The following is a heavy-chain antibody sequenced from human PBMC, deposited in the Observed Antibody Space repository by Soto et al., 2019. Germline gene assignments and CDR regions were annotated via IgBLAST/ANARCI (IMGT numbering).Heavy chain of an antibody. Sequence: QVQLVQSGAEVKKPGSSVKVSCKASGGTFSSYAISWVRQAPGQVLEWMGGIIPVVGTGIYAQKFQGRVTITADKSTNTAYMELSSLRSEDTAGYFCARVGGTGGYTYGLDYWGQGTLVTVSS. CDR2: IIPVVGTG. CDR3: ARVGGTGGYTYGLDY. V-gene: IGHV1-69*06. J-gene: IGHJ4*02. CDR1: GGTFSSYA. D-gene: IGHD5-18*01.